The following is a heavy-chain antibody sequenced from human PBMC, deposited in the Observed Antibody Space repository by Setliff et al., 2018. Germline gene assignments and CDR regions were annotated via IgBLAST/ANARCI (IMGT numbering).Heavy chain of an antibody. Sequence: ASVKVSCKAFRYTFNDYYIHWVRQTPGQGLEWMGRINPSSGGTDDAQNFLGRVTMTRDAAISTAYMELSRLTSDDTAVYYCARAEYTSSSLYYYMDVWGKGTTVTVSS. CDR3: ARAEYTSSSLYYYMDV. CDR1: RYTFNDYY. J-gene: IGHJ6*03. V-gene: IGHV1-2*06. D-gene: IGHD6-6*01. CDR2: INPSSGGT.